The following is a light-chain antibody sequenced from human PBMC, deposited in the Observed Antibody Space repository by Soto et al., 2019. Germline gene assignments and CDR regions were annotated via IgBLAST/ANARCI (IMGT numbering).Light chain of an antibody. J-gene: IGKJ4*01. V-gene: IGKV3-11*01. CDR2: DSS. CDR1: QNINIY. Sequence: EIVLTQSAATLSLSPGGRATLSCRVSQNINIYLAWYQQKLGQAPRLLIYDSSIRATGIPARFSGSGSGTDFTLTISSLEPEDFGVYYCQQRYSWPLTFGGGTKVEIK. CDR3: QQRYSWPLT.